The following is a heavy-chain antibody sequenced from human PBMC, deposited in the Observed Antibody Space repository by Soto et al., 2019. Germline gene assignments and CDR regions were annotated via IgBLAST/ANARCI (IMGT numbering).Heavy chain of an antibody. CDR1: GFSLSTSGVG. V-gene: IGHV2-5*02. Sequence: QITLKESGPPLVKPTQTLTLTCTFSGFSLSTSGVGVGWIRQPPGKALEWLALIYWDDDKRYSPSLKSRLTITKDTSKNQVVLTMTNMDPVDTATYYCAHYNDYGDAFDYWGQGTLVTVSS. D-gene: IGHD4-17*01. CDR2: IYWDDDK. J-gene: IGHJ4*02. CDR3: AHYNDYGDAFDY.